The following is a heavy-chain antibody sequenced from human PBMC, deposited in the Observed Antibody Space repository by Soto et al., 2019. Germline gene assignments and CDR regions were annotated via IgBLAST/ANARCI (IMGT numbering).Heavy chain of an antibody. CDR3: ARSTYYYDSSGYPGPYY. CDR2: IYYSGST. J-gene: IGHJ4*02. CDR1: GGSISSYY. V-gene: IGHV4-59*08. Sequence: SETLSLTCTVSGGSISSYYCSWIRLPPGKGLEWIGYIYYSGSTYYNPSLKSRVTISVDTSQNQFSLKLSSVTAADTAVYYCARSTYYYDSSGYPGPYYWGQGTLVTVSS. D-gene: IGHD3-22*01.